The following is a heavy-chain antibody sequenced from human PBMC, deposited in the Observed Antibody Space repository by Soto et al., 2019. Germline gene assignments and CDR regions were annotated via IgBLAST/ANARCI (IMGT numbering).Heavy chain of an antibody. D-gene: IGHD3-9*01. V-gene: IGHV1-8*01. CDR1: GYTFTSYD. CDR3: ARGSYYDMVTGYVPDYYMDG. Sequence: ASVKVSCKASGYTFTSYDINWVRQATGQGLEWMGWMNPNSGNTGYAQKFQGRVTMTRNTSISTAYMELSSLRSEDTAVYYCARGSYYDMVTGYVPDYYMDGWGKGTTVTVSS. CDR2: MNPNSGNT. J-gene: IGHJ6*03.